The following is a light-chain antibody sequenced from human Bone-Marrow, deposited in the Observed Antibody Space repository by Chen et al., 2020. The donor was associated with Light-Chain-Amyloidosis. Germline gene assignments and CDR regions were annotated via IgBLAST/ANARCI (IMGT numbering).Light chain of an antibody. V-gene: IGKV1-9*01. CDR2: ATS. Sequence: DIQLTQSPSFLSASVGDRVTITCRASQDISSYLAWYQQKPGKPPKLLSYATSALQSGVPSRFSGSRSGTEFTLTISSLQPEDFATYYCQQLNSYPLIYIFGPGTKVDIK. J-gene: IGKJ3*01. CDR1: QDISSY. CDR3: QQLNSYPLIYI.